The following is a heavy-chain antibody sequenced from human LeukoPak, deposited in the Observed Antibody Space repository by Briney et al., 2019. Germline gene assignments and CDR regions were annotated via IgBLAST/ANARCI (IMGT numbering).Heavy chain of an antibody. D-gene: IGHD3-3*01. CDR3: ARGFWSGYWNYYYYYMDV. J-gene: IGHJ6*03. CDR1: GYTFTSYG. CDR2: ISAYNGNT. V-gene: IGHV1-18*01. Sequence: SVKVSCKASGYTFTSYGISWVRQAPGQGLEWMGWISAYNGNTNYAQKLQGRVTMTTDTSTSTAYIELRSLRSDDTAVYYCARGFWSGYWNYYYYYMDVWGKGTTVTVSS.